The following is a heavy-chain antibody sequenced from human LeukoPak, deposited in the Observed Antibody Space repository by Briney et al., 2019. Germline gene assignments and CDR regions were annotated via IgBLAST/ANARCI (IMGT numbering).Heavy chain of an antibody. CDR3: ARGREGLAYFDY. CDR1: GYTFTGKF. J-gene: IGHJ4*02. V-gene: IGHV1-2*02. CDR2: IDPNSGGT. Sequence: ASVKVSCKASGYTFTGKFIHWVRQAPGQGLEWMGWIDPNSGGTDYAQKFRGRVTMTRDTSTSTAYMDLSSLISDDTAVYYCARGREGLAYFDYWGQGTLVTVSS. D-gene: IGHD3/OR15-3a*01.